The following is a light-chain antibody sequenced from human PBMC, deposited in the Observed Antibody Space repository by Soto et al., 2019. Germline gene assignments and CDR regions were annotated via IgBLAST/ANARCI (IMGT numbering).Light chain of an antibody. CDR1: SGSIGSNY. J-gene: IGLJ2*01. Sequence: NFLLTQPHSVSESPGKTVTISCTRSSGSIGSNYVQWYQQRPGSAPTTIIYEDNRRPSGVTDRFSGSSDSSSNSASLTISGLQTEDESDYYCQSYDNSNQIFGGGTKLTVL. V-gene: IGLV6-57*04. CDR3: QSYDNSNQI. CDR2: EDN.